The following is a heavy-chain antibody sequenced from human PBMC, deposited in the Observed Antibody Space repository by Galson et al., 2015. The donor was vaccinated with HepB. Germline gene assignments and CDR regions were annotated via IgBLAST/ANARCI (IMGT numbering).Heavy chain of an antibody. D-gene: IGHD3-3*01. J-gene: IGHJ5*02. CDR1: GFTFSNAW. V-gene: IGHV3-15*01. CDR2: IKTKTYAGTT. CDR3: TTDRAGADFWSGYYKGGNWFDP. Sequence: SLRLSCAASGFTFSNAWMSWVRQTPGKGLEWVGRIKTKTYAGTTDYAAPVKGRFTISRDDSKNTLYLQMNSLKIEDTAVYYCTTDRAGADFWSGYYKGGNWFDPRGQGTLVTVSS.